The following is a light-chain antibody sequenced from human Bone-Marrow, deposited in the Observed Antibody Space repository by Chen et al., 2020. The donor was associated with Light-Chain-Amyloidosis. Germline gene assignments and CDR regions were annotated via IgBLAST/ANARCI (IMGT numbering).Light chain of an antibody. CDR2: EDD. CDR3: QSYQGSSQGV. Sequence: LAQTHSVSESPGKTVIISCTRSSGSIATNYVQWYQQRPGSSPTTVIYEDDQRPSGVPDRFSGSIDRSSTSASLTISGLKTEDEADYYCQSYQGSSQGVFGGGTKLTVL. V-gene: IGLV6-57*01. J-gene: IGLJ3*02. CDR1: SGSIATNY.